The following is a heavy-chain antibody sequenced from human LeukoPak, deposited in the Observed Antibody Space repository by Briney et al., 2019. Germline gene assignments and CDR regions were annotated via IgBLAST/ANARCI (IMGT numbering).Heavy chain of an antibody. Sequence: SETLSLTCTVSGYSISSGYYWGWIRQPPGKGLEWIGSINHSGSTYYNPSLKSRVTISVDTSKNQFSLKLSSATAADTAVYYCARRSYGTDYFDYWGQGTLVTVSS. D-gene: IGHD5-18*01. CDR3: ARRSYGTDYFDY. J-gene: IGHJ4*02. CDR1: GYSISSGYY. V-gene: IGHV4-38-2*02. CDR2: INHSGST.